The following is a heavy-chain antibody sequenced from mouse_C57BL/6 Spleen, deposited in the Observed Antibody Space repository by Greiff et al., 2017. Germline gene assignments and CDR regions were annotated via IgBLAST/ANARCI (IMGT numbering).Heavy chain of an antibody. Sequence: VQLQQPGAELVMPGASVKLSCKASGYTFTSYWMHWVKQRPGQGLEWIGEIDPSDSYTNYNQKFKGKSTLTVDKSSSTAYMQLSSLTSEDSAVYYCARGGYYGTKASWFAYWGQGTLVTVSA. D-gene: IGHD1-1*01. CDR1: GYTFTSYW. CDR3: ARGGYYGTKASWFAY. J-gene: IGHJ3*01. CDR2: IDPSDSYT. V-gene: IGHV1-69*01.